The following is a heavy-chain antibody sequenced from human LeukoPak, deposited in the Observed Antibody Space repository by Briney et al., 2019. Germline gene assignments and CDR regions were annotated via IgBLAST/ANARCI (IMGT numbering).Heavy chain of an antibody. D-gene: IGHD2-2*01. CDR2: IYTSGST. V-gene: IGHV4-4*07. J-gene: IGHJ5*02. Sequence: SETLSLTCTVSGGSISSYYWSWIRQPAGKGLEWIGRIYTSGSTNYNPSLKSRVTMSVDTSKNQFSLNLSSVTAADTAVYYCAREIDRGYCSSTSCYGVGRGWFDPWGQGTLVTVSS. CDR1: GGSISSYY. CDR3: AREIDRGYCSSTSCYGVGRGWFDP.